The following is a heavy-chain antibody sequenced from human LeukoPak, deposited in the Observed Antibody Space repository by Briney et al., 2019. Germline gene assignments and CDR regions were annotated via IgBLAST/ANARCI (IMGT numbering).Heavy chain of an antibody. J-gene: IGHJ2*01. Sequence: GASVKVSCKASGYTFTSYAMNWVRQAPGQGLEWVGWINTNTGNPTYAQGFTGRFVFSLDTSVNTAYLQITNLKTEDTAVYFCARDRRSGYYPNWYFDLWGRGTLVTVSS. CDR2: INTNTGNP. D-gene: IGHD3-3*01. CDR1: GYTFTSYA. CDR3: ARDRRSGYYPNWYFDL. V-gene: IGHV7-4-1*02.